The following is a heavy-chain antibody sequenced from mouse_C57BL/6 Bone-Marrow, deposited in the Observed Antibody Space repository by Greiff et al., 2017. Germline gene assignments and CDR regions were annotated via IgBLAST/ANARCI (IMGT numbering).Heavy chain of an antibody. CDR3: ARSPITTVVAPYAMDY. D-gene: IGHD1-1*01. Sequence: QVQLQQSGPALVKPGASVKISCKASGYAFRSSWLTWVKPRPGKGLEWIGRIYPGDGDTNYNGKFKGKATLTADKSSSTAYMQLSSLTSEDSAVYFCARSPITTVVAPYAMDYWGQGTSVTVSS. J-gene: IGHJ4*01. V-gene: IGHV1-82*01. CDR1: GYAFRSSW. CDR2: IYPGDGDT.